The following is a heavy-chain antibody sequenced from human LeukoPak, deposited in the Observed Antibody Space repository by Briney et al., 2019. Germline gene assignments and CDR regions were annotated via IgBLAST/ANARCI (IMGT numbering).Heavy chain of an antibody. V-gene: IGHV4-4*07. Sequence: SETLSLTCTVSGGSISGYYWNWIRQPAGKGLEWIGRMYTSGSTNYNPSLKSRVTMSVDTSKNQFYLKLFSVTAADTAVYYCARDLGGYNYGYSFDYWGQGTLVTVSS. CDR2: MYTSGST. CDR3: ARDLGGYNYGYSFDY. J-gene: IGHJ4*02. CDR1: GGSISGYY. D-gene: IGHD5-18*01.